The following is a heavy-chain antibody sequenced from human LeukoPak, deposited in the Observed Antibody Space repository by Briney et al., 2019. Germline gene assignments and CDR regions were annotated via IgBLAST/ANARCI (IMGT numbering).Heavy chain of an antibody. Sequence: GGSLRLSCAASGFTFSNYNMNWVRQAPGKGLESVSHISSSSSLIYYADSVKGRFTISRDNARNSLYLQMNSLRAEDTAVYYCARENGDFDPWGQGTLVTVSS. CDR1: GFTFSNYN. J-gene: IGHJ5*02. V-gene: IGHV3-48*04. CDR2: ISSSSSLI. D-gene: IGHD4-17*01. CDR3: ARENGDFDP.